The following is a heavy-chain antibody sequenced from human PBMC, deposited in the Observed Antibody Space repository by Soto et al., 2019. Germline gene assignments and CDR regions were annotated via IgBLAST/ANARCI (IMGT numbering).Heavy chain of an antibody. CDR3: AKDITGAVAGPLDF. D-gene: IGHD6-13*01. CDR2: IWYDGSNK. Sequence: GGSLRLSCAASGFTFSSYGMHWVRQAPGKGLEWVAVIWYDGSNKYYADSVKGRFTISRDNFRNTLYLQMNSLRVEDTAIYYCAKDITGAVAGPLDFRAHGTPVTVSS. J-gene: IGHJ4*01. V-gene: IGHV3-33*06. CDR1: GFTFSSYG.